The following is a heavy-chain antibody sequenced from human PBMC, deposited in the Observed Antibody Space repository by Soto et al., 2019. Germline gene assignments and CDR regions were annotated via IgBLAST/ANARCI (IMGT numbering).Heavy chain of an antibody. J-gene: IGHJ6*02. CDR3: APLSVSLSGPYGIHV. D-gene: IGHD2-15*01. CDR1: GYSVSSSDYY. CDR2: MLYSGLT. V-gene: IGHV4-39*01. Sequence: PSETLSLTCSVSGYSVSSSDYYWAWIRQPPGKGLEWIGSMLYSGLTYYNPSLKSRVTLSDDTSKNQFSVRLNSVTASDTAVYYCAPLSVSLSGPYGIHVWGQGTTVTVSS.